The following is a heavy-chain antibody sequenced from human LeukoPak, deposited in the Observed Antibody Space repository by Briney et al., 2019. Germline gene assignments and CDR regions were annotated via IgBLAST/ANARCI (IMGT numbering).Heavy chain of an antibody. CDR3: AREYCSGGSCYPGVFDY. Sequence: ASVKVSCKASGGTFSSYAISWVRQAPGQGLEWMGGIIPIFGTANYAQKFQGRVTITTDESTSTAYMELSSLRSEDTAVYYCAREYCSGGSCYPGVFDYWGQGTLVTVSS. J-gene: IGHJ4*02. CDR1: GGTFSSYA. CDR2: IIPIFGTA. V-gene: IGHV1-69*05. D-gene: IGHD2-15*01.